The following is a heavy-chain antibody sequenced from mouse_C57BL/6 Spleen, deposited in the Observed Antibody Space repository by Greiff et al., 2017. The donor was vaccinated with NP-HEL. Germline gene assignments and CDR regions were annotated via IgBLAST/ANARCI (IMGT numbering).Heavy chain of an antibody. CDR1: GFTFSDYG. Sequence: EVKLMESGGGLVKPGGSLKLSCAASGFTFSDYGMHWVRQAPEKGLAWVAYISSGSSTIYYVDTVKGRFTISRDNAKNTLFLQMTSLRSEDTAMYYCARPGQLRLAWFAYWGQGTLVTVSA. D-gene: IGHD3-2*02. CDR2: ISSGSSTI. V-gene: IGHV5-17*01. CDR3: ARPGQLRLAWFAY. J-gene: IGHJ3*01.